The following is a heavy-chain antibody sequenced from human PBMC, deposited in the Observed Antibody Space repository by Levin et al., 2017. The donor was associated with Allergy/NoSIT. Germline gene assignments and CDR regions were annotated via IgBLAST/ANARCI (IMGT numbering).Heavy chain of an antibody. Sequence: ASVKVSCKASGYTFTSYGISWVRQAPGQGLEWMGWISAYNGNTNYAQKLQGRVTMTTDTSTSTAYIELRSLRSDDTAVYCCARTPNYYDSIRYGLSFDSWRQGTLVTVSS. D-gene: IGHD3-22*01. CDR1: GYTFTSYG. J-gene: IGHJ4*02. CDR3: ARTPNYYDSIRYGLSFDS. V-gene: IGHV1-18*01. CDR2: ISAYNGNT.